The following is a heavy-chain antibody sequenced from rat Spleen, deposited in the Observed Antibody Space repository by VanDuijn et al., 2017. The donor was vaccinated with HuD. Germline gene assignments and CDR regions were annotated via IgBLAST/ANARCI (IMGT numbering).Heavy chain of an antibody. Sequence: EVQLVESGGGLVQPGRSLKLSCAASGFTFSNYGMAWVCQAPTKGLEWVATIIYDGSSTYYQDSVKGRFTISRDNAKITLYLQMDSLRSEDTATYYCARHEGPDGTYYYPYLDYWGQGVMVTVSS. CDR2: IIYDGSST. J-gene: IGHJ2*01. CDR1: GFTFSNYG. CDR3: ARHEGPDGTYYYPYLDY. D-gene: IGHD1-12*02. V-gene: IGHV5-29*01.